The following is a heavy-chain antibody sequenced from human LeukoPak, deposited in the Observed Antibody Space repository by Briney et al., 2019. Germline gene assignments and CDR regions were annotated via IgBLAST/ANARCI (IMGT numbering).Heavy chain of an antibody. D-gene: IGHD4-17*01. Sequence: GGSVRLSCAASGFTFSFYWMSWVRQAPGKGLEWVANIKQDGSDKYYVDSVKGRFIISRNNANKSLYLQMNSLRAEDTAVYYCARRSTVTAYDFYYMDVWGKGTTVIVSS. CDR2: IKQDGSDK. CDR3: ARRSTVTAYDFYYMDV. J-gene: IGHJ6*03. V-gene: IGHV3-7*01. CDR1: GFTFSFYW.